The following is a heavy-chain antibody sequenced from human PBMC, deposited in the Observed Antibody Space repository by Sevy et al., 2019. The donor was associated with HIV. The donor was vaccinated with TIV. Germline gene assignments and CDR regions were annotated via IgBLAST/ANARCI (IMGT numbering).Heavy chain of an antibody. CDR3: AKDGRPAGFDD. J-gene: IGHJ4*02. CDR2: ISGSGGST. V-gene: IGHV3-23*01. Sequence: GGSLRLSCAASGFIFRGYAMAWVRQTPGKGLQWVSAISGSGGSTYYEDSVKGRFTIARDNSMNTRFLEMNNLRVEDTAVYYCAKDGRPAGFDDWGQGTLVTVSS. D-gene: IGHD2-15*01. CDR1: GFIFRGYA.